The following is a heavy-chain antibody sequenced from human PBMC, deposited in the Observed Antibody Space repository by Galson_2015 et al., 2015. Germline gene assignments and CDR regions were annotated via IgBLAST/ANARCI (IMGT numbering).Heavy chain of an antibody. CDR2: ISWNSRSI. V-gene: IGHV3-9*01. Sequence: SLRLSCAASGFTFGDYAMHWVRQAPGKGLEWVSGISWNSRSIGYEDSVKGRFTISRDNAKNSLYLQMNSLRAEDTAFYYCAKAQYGSGGVCYTFDHWGQGTLVTVSS. CDR3: AKAQYGSGGVCYTFDH. CDR1: GFTFGDYA. J-gene: IGHJ4*02. D-gene: IGHD2-8*02.